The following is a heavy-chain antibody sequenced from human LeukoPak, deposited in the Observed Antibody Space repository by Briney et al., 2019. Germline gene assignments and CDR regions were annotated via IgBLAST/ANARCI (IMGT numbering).Heavy chain of an antibody. CDR2: IYYSGST. Sequence: PSETLSLTCTVSGGSISSSSYYWGWIRQPPGKGLEWIGSIYYSGSTYYNPSLKSRVTISVDTSKNQFSLKLSSVTATDTAVYYCARDYGDRPDNWFDPWGQGTLVTVSS. CDR1: GGSISSSSYY. J-gene: IGHJ5*02. V-gene: IGHV4-39*02. CDR3: ARDYGDRPDNWFDP. D-gene: IGHD4-17*01.